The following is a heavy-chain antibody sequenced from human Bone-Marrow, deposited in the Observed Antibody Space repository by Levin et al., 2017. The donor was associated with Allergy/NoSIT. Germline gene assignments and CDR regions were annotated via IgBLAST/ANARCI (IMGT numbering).Heavy chain of an antibody. J-gene: IGHJ6*03. D-gene: IGHD2-2*01. Sequence: GESLKISCKGSGYSFTSHWIGWVRQVPGEGLEWMGIIYPDDSETRYSPSFQGQVTISADKSISTAYLQWSSLKASDTAIYYFARIYCTSTNCYGNYYYYHMDVWGKGTSVTVSS. CDR2: IYPDDSET. CDR1: GYSFTSHW. V-gene: IGHV5-51*01. CDR3: ARIYCTSTNCYGNYYYYHMDV.